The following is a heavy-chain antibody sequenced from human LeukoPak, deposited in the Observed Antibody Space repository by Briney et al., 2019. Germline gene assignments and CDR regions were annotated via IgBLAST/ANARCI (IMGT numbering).Heavy chain of an antibody. V-gene: IGHV4-31*03. J-gene: IGHJ3*02. CDR3: ASTHYYDSSGYLPDAFDI. D-gene: IGHD3-22*01. CDR1: GGSISSGGYS. CDR2: IYYSGST. Sequence: PSETLSLTCTVSGGSISSGGYSWSWIRQHPGKGLEWIGYIYYSGSTYYNPSLKSRVTISVDTSKNQFSLKLSSVTAADTAVYYCASTHYYDSSGYLPDAFDIWGQGIMVTVSS.